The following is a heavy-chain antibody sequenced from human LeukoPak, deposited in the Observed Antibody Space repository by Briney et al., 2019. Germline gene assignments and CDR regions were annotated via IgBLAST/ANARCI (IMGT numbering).Heavy chain of an antibody. V-gene: IGHV1-69*04. CDR1: GGTFSSYA. J-gene: IGHJ4*02. CDR3: ASGRIVPAAIYFGLRIDSEYYFGY. CDR2: IIPILGIA. Sequence: RASVKVSCKASGGTFSSYAISRVRQAPGQGLEWMGRIIPILGIANYAQKFQGRVTITADKSTSTAYMELSSLRSEDTAVYYCASGRIVPAAIYFGLRIDSEYYFGYWGQGTLVTVSS. D-gene: IGHD2-2*01.